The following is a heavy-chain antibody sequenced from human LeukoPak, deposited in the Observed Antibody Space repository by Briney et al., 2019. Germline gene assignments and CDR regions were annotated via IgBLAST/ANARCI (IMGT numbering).Heavy chain of an antibody. J-gene: IGHJ4*02. CDR3: ASAAEWLRFDN. D-gene: IGHD5-12*01. Sequence: PSETLSLTCTVSGGSISSYYWSWIRQPPGKGLEWIGYIYYSGSTNYNPSLKSRVTISVDTSKNQFSLKPNSVTAADTAVYYCASAAEWLRFDNWGQGTLVTVSS. CDR2: IYYSGST. CDR1: GGSISSYY. V-gene: IGHV4-59*08.